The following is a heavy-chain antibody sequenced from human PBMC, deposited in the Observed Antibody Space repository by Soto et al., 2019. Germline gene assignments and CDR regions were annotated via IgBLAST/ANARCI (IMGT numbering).Heavy chain of an antibody. CDR3: ATTLGYCSGGSCYVNYYYYMDV. Sequence: EVQLVESGGGLVQPGGSLRLSCAASGFTFSSYSMNWVRQAPGKGLEWVSYISSSSSTIYYADSVKGRFTISRDNAKNSLYLQMNSLRAEDTAVYYCATTLGYCSGGSCYVNYYYYMDVWGKGTTVTVSS. CDR2: ISSSSSTI. J-gene: IGHJ6*03. CDR1: GFTFSSYS. V-gene: IGHV3-48*01. D-gene: IGHD2-15*01.